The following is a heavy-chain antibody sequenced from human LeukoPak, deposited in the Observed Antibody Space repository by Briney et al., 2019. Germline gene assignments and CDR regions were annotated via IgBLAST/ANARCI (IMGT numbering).Heavy chain of an antibody. J-gene: IGHJ6*03. D-gene: IGHD1-1*01. V-gene: IGHV3-23*01. CDR1: GFTFSSYG. CDR2: ISGSGGST. CDR3: ARDPGYSYYYYYMDV. Sequence: GGSLRLSCAASGFTFSSYGMSWVRQAPGKGLEWVSAISGSGGSTYYADSVKGRFTISRDNAKNTLYLQMNSLRAEDTAVYYCARDPGYSYYYYYMDVWGKGTTVTVSS.